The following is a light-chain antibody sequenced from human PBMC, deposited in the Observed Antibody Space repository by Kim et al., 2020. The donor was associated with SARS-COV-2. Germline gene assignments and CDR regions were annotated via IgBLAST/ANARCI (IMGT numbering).Light chain of an antibody. CDR1: QGISSA. CDR3: QQFNNFVT. Sequence: LSASVGDRVTITCRASQGISSALAWYQQKPGKAPKLLIYDASSLESGVPSRFSGSGSGTDFTLTISSLQPEDFATYYCQQFNNFVTFGQGTKLEIK. V-gene: IGKV1D-13*01. CDR2: DAS. J-gene: IGKJ2*01.